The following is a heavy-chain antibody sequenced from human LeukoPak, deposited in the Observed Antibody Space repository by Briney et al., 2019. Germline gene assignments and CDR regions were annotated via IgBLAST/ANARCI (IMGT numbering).Heavy chain of an antibody. CDR2: ISGSGGST. J-gene: IGHJ6*02. CDR1: GFTFSSYA. CDR3: AKSVLGNYLYYYYGMDV. Sequence: GRSLRLSCAASGFTFSSYAMSWVRQAPGKGLEWVSAISGSGGSTYYADSVKGRFTISRDNSKNTLYLQMNSLRAEDTAVYYCAKSVLGNYLYYYYGMDVWGQGTTVTVSS. V-gene: IGHV3-23*01. D-gene: IGHD4-11*01.